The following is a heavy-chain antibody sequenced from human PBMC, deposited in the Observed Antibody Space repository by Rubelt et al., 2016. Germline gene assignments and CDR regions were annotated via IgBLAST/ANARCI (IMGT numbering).Heavy chain of an antibody. J-gene: IGHJ4*02. V-gene: IGHV3-15*07. CDR3: TTVAGWDY. CDR2: IKSKTDGGTT. D-gene: IGHD6-19*01. Sequence: GKGLEWVGRIKSKTDGGTTDYAAPVKGRFTISRDDSKKMVYLQMNSLKIEDTALYYCTTVAGWDYWGQGTLVTVSS.